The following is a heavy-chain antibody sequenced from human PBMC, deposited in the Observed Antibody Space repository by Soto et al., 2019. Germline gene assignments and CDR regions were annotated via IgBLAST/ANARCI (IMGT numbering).Heavy chain of an antibody. CDR1: GRTFSSYT. D-gene: IGHD2-15*01. J-gene: IGHJ6*03. CDR3: AREDIVVVVAATHYYMEV. CDR2: IIPILGIA. V-gene: IGHV1-69*04. Sequence: SVKVSCKSSGRTFSSYTISWVRQAPGQGLEWTGRIIPILGIANYAQKFQRRVTITADKSTSTAYMEMSSLRSEDTDVYYCAREDIVVVVAATHYYMEVWGKGTTVTVSS.